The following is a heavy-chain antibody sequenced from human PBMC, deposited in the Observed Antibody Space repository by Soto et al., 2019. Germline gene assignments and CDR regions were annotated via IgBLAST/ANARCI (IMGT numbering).Heavy chain of an antibody. Sequence: VASVKVSCKASGYTFTGYYMHWVRQAPGQGLEWMGWINPNIGGTNYAQKFQGRVTMTRDTSISTAYMELSRLRSDDTAVYYCARLTTWNSPTYRYWGKENMVSVSS. CDR2: INPNIGGT. D-gene: IGHD1-7*01. CDR3: ARLTTWNSPTYRY. CDR1: GYTFTGYY. J-gene: IGHJ4*02. V-gene: IGHV1-2*02.